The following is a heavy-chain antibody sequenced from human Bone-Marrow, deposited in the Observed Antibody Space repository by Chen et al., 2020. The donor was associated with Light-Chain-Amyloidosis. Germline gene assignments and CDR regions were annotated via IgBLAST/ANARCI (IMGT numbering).Heavy chain of an antibody. CDR2: INWNGGST. D-gene: IGHD4-17*01. CDR3: VRGTVTTRYFDY. Sequence: EVQLVESGGGVVRPGGSLRLSCAASGFTFDDFVMSWVRQVPGKGLEWVSGINWNGGSTGYAASVKGRFNVARDNAKNSLYLEMNSLRAEDTALYYCVRGTVTTRYFDYWGQGILVTVSS. CDR1: GFTFDDFV. V-gene: IGHV3-20*04. J-gene: IGHJ4*02.